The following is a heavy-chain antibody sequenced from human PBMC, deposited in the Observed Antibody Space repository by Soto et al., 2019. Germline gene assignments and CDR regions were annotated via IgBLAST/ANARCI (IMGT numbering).Heavy chain of an antibody. CDR1: GGSFSGYY. CDR3: ARGWIVGADYFDY. V-gene: IGHV4-34*01. Sequence: QVQLQQWGAGLLKPSETLSLTCAVYGGSFSGYYWSWIRQPPGKGLEWIGEINHSGSTNYNPSLNSRVXKAXDXYKNQFSLKLSSVTAADTAVYYCARGWIVGADYFDYWGQGTLVTVSS. CDR2: INHSGST. D-gene: IGHD1-26*01. J-gene: IGHJ4*02.